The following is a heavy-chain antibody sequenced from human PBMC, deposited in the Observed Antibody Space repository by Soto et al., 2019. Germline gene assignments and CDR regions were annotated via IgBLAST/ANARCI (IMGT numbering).Heavy chain of an antibody. J-gene: IGHJ4*02. Sequence: SETLSLTCTVSGGSISSGAYYWTGIRQYPGKGLEGIGYIYYSGSTYYNPSLKSRVTISVDTSKNQFSLKLSSVTAADTAVYYCARIKGGAAGNFDYWGQGTLVTVSS. CDR1: GGSISSGAYY. V-gene: IGHV4-31*03. D-gene: IGHD6-13*01. CDR3: ARIKGGAAGNFDY. CDR2: IYYSGST.